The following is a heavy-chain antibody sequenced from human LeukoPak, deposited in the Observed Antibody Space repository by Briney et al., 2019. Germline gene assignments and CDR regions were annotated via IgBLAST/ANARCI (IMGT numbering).Heavy chain of an antibody. CDR3: ARALPMIVVVMTV. D-gene: IGHD3-22*01. CDR1: GFTVSSNY. Sequence: GGSLRLSCAASGFTVSSNYMSWVRQAPGKGLEWVSVIYSGGSTYYADSVKGRFTISRDNSKNTLYLQMNSLRAEDTAVYYCARALPMIVVVMTVWGQGTLVTVSS. CDR2: IYSGGST. J-gene: IGHJ4*02. V-gene: IGHV3-66*01.